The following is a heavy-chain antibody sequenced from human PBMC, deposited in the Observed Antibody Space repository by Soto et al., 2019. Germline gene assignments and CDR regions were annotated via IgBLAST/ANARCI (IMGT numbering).Heavy chain of an antibody. CDR1: GYSFTSYW. CDR3: ARHKDIVVVSAVMKYYYYGMDV. D-gene: IGHD2-2*01. Sequence: GESLKISCKASGYSFTSYWIAWVRQMPGKGLEWMGIIYPGDSDTRYSPSFQGQVTISADRSISTAYLQWSSLKASDTAIYYCARHKDIVVVSAVMKYYYYGMDVWGQGTTVPVSS. V-gene: IGHV5-51*01. J-gene: IGHJ6*02. CDR2: IYPGDSDT.